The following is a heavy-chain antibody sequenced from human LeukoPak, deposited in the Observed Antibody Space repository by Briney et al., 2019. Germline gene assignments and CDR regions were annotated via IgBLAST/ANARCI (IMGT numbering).Heavy chain of an antibody. CDR1: GFSFSSYA. V-gene: IGHV3-23*01. CDR3: AKRSGYTTGWFFDF. D-gene: IGHD6-19*01. CDR2: ISGSGDNT. Sequence: QPGGSLKLSCAASGFSFSSYAMSWVRQAPGKGLEWVSSISGSGDNTYYAESVKGRFTISRDNSKNTLFLQMNSLRAEDTAVFYYAKRSGYTTGWFFDFWGQGTLVTVSS. J-gene: IGHJ4*02.